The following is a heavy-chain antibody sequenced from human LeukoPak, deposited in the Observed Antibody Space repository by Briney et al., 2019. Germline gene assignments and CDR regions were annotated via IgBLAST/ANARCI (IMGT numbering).Heavy chain of an antibody. J-gene: IGHJ3*02. CDR1: GFTFDDDA. CDR2: ISWNSGSI. Sequence: GGSLRLSCAAFGFTFDDDAMHWVRQAPGKGLEWVSGISWNSGSIGYADSVKGRFTISRDNAKNSLYLQMNSLRAEDTALYYCAKYGGNFDAFDIWGQGTMVTVSS. V-gene: IGHV3-9*01. D-gene: IGHD4-23*01. CDR3: AKYGGNFDAFDI.